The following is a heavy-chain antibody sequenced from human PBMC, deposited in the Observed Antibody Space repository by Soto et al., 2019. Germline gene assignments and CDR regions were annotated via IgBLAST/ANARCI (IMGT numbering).Heavy chain of an antibody. Sequence: QVQLVQSGAEVKNPGASVKVSCKTSGYTFTKYRVGWVRRAPGQGLEWMGWISGSSGNANYAEKVQGRITLTTDTSASTAYIELRSLRSDDTAVYYCAREMAGLGGEYDYWGQGTVVTVSS. CDR1: GYTFTKYR. V-gene: IGHV1-18*01. D-gene: IGHD3-16*01. CDR3: AREMAGLGGEYDY. J-gene: IGHJ4*02. CDR2: ISGSSGNA.